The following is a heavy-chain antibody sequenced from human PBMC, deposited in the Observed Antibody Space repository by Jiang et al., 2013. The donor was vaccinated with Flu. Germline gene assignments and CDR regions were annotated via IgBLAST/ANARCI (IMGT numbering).Heavy chain of an antibody. CDR1: GYSITSNA. CDR3: ARGGAVANIHYFDY. Sequence: QSGSELKKPGGLSDGSCKASGYSITSNAMEWVRQAPGQGLEWMGWTNTNTGNPTYAQGFTGRFVFSVDTSVNTAYLQIYSLKAEDTAVYYCARGGAVANIHYFDYWGQGTLVTVSS. J-gene: IGHJ4*02. D-gene: IGHD6-19*01. V-gene: IGHV7-4-1*01. CDR2: TNTNTGNP.